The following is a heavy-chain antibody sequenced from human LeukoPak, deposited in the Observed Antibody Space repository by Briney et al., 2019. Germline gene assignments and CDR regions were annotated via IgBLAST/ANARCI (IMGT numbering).Heavy chain of an antibody. Sequence: GGSLRLSCSASGFTFSDYSVMWVRQAPGKGLQWVGNIRQDDSEKNYVDSVKGRFTISRDNAKFSLYLQMNSLRAEGTAIYYCATDRKVGTWDPRFNYWGQGTLVTVSS. CDR1: GFTFSDYS. V-gene: IGHV3-7*01. D-gene: IGHD4-23*01. J-gene: IGHJ4*02. CDR2: IRQDDSEK. CDR3: ATDRKVGTWDPRFNY.